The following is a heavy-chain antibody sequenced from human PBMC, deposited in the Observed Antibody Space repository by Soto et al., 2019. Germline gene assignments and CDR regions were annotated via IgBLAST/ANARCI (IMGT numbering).Heavy chain of an antibody. J-gene: IGHJ6*02. V-gene: IGHV1-2*02. CDR3: ARDLGSGWGPSGYYYGMDV. Sequence: AAVKVSCKASGYTFTGYYMHWVRQAPGQGLEWMGWINPNSGGTNYAQKFQGRVTMTRDTSISTAYMELSRLRSDDTAVYYCARDLGSGWGPSGYYYGMDVWGQGTTVTVSS. CDR2: INPNSGGT. D-gene: IGHD2-15*01. CDR1: GYTFTGYY.